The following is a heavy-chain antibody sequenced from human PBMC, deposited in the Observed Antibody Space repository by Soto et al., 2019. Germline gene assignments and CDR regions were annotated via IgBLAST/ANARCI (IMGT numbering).Heavy chain of an antibody. J-gene: IGHJ6*02. CDR1: GYTFTGYY. D-gene: IGHD2-15*01. CDR2: INPNSGGT. V-gene: IGHV1-2*04. CDR3: ARDLKEGYCSGGSCYTTGYYYGMDV. Sequence: QVQLVQSGAEVKKPGASVKVSCKASGYTFTGYYMHWVRQAPGQGLEWMGWINPNSGGTNYAQKFQGWVTMTRDTSISTAYMELSSLRSEDTAVYYCARDLKEGYCSGGSCYTTGYYYGMDVWGQGTTVTVSS.